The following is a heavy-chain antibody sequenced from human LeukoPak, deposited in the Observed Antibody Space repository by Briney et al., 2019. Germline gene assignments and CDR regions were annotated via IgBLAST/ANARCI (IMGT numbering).Heavy chain of an antibody. J-gene: IGHJ4*02. V-gene: IGHV3-30*02. CDR3: ARDIDYTNSAGYYSTFYFDH. CDR2: IQYDGNTI. D-gene: IGHD3-22*01. Sequence: PGGSLRLSCVASGFTYSHNGMHWVRQAPGKGLEWVAFIQYDGNTIFYADSVKGRFTISRDNSKNTLYLQMNSLRTDDTAVYYCARDIDYTNSAGYYSTFYFDHWGQGTLVTVSS. CDR1: GFTYSHNG.